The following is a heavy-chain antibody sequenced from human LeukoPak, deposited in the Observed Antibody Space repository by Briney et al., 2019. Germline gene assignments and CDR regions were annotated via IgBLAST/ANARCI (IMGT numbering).Heavy chain of an antibody. J-gene: IGHJ4*02. D-gene: IGHD4-23*01. Sequence: GASVKVSCKASGYTFTGYYMHWVRRAPGQGLEWMGWINPNSGGTNYAQKFQGRVTMTRDTSISTAYMELSRLRSDDTAVYYCARDLRWYGDYGGYWGQGTLVTVSS. CDR3: ARDLRWYGDYGGY. CDR1: GYTFTGYY. CDR2: INPNSGGT. V-gene: IGHV1-2*02.